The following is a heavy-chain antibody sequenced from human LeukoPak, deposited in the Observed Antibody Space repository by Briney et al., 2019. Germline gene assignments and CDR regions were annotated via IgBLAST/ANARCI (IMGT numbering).Heavy chain of an antibody. Sequence: SETPSLTSTLSVGSISIYYWSCSPDPPGKRVENSGYIYTSGTNTYKPSIMSRVNISVDTSKEQFSLKLSYVTAADTAVYYCARHPCSGYAWMDYWGQGTLVTVSS. J-gene: IGHJ4*02. V-gene: IGHV4-4*09. D-gene: IGHD3-22*01. CDR1: VGSISIYY. CDR2: IYTSGTN. CDR3: ARHPCSGYAWMDY.